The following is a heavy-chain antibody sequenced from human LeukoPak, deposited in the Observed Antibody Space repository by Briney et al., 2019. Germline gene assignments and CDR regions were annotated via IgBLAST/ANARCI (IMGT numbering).Heavy chain of an antibody. CDR3: ASFHDNYVWGAYREGGNY. J-gene: IGHJ4*02. CDR1: GYTFINYG. Sequence: GASVKVSCKTSGYTFINYGISWVRQAPGQGLEWMGWISPYNGNTNYAQKFQGRVTMTTDTSTSTAYMELRSLRSDDTAVYYCASFHDNYVWGAYREGGNYWGQGTLVTVSS. CDR2: ISPYNGNT. D-gene: IGHD3-16*02. V-gene: IGHV1-18*01.